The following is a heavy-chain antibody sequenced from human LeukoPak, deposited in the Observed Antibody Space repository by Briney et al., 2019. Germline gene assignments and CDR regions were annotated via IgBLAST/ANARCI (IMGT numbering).Heavy chain of an antibody. CDR1: GSSISSDYY. Sequence: SETLSLTCSVSGSSISSDYYWGWVRQPPGKGLEWIGSIKHRGRSYYNPSLRSRVTISVDTSKNQFSLQLSSVTAADTAVYYCPRVVGATSIDYWGQGILVTVSS. CDR3: PRVVGATSIDY. CDR2: IKHRGRS. J-gene: IGHJ4*02. D-gene: IGHD2-15*01. V-gene: IGHV4-38-2*02.